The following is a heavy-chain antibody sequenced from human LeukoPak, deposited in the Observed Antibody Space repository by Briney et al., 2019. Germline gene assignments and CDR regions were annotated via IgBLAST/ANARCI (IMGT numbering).Heavy chain of an antibody. CDR3: GGSGSYYTPSYY. V-gene: IGHV3-53*01. D-gene: IGHD3-10*01. CDR1: DLTVSDYY. J-gene: IGHJ4*02. Sequence: GGSLRLSCATSDLTVSDYYMSWVRQAPGRGLEWVSVISNGGVTYYADSAKGRFTISRDDSNDTVYLQMNNVRPEDTAVYYCGGSGSYYTPSYYWGQGTLVTVSS. CDR2: ISNGGVT.